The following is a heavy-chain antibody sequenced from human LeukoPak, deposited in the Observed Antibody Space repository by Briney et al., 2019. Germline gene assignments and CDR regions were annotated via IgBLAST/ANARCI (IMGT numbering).Heavy chain of an antibody. Sequence: SETLSLTCTVSGGSISSSSYYRGWIRQPPGKGLEWIGSIYYSGSTYYNPSLKSRVTISVDTSKNQFSLKLSSVTAADTAVYYCARQTVTPDDAFDIWGQGTMVTVSS. CDR2: IYYSGST. CDR3: ARQTVTPDDAFDI. V-gene: IGHV4-39*01. J-gene: IGHJ3*02. CDR1: GGSISSSSYY. D-gene: IGHD1-14*01.